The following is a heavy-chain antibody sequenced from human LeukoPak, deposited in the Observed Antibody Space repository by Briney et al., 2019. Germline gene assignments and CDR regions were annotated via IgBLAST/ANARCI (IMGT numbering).Heavy chain of an antibody. CDR2: INSDGSST. CDR3: ARGGPRGMDV. Sequence: GGSLRLSCAASRFAFSNYWMHWVRQAPGKGLVWVSRINSDGSSTSYADSVKGRFTISRDNAKNTLYLQMNSLRAEDTAVYYCARGGPRGMDVWGQGTTVTVSS. V-gene: IGHV3-74*01. CDR1: RFAFSNYW. J-gene: IGHJ6*02.